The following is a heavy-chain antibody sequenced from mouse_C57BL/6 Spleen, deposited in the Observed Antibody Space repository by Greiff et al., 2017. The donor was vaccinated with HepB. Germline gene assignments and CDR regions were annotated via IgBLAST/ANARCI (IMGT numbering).Heavy chain of an antibody. Sequence: EVQGVESGGDLVKPGGSLKLSCAASGFTFSSYGMSWVRQTPDKRLEWVATISSGGSYTYYPDSVKGRFTISRDKAKNTLYLKMSSLKSEDTAMYYCASRTGTVFAYWGQGTLVTVSA. J-gene: IGHJ3*01. CDR2: ISSGGSYT. CDR1: GFTFSSYG. CDR3: ASRTGTVFAY. D-gene: IGHD4-1*01. V-gene: IGHV5-6*01.